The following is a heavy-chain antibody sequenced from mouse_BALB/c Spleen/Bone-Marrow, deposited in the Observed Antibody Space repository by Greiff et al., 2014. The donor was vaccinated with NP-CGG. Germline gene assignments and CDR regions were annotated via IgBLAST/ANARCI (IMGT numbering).Heavy chain of an antibody. D-gene: IGHD2-1*01. V-gene: IGHV2-9*02. J-gene: IGHJ4*01. CDR3: ARDGLYGNYAMDY. Sequence: VQLQQSGPGLVAPSQSLPITCTVSGFSLTSYGVHWVRQPPGKGLEWLGVIWAGGSTNYNSALMSRLSISKDNSKSQVFLKMNSLQTDDTAMYYCARDGLYGNYAMDYWGQGTSVTVSS. CDR1: GFSLTSYG. CDR2: IWAGGST.